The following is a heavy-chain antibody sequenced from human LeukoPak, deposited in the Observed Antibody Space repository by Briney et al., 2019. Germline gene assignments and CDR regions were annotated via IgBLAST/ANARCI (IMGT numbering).Heavy chain of an antibody. CDR2: INTDGSST. V-gene: IGHV3-74*01. Sequence: PGGSLRLSCAASGFTFSSYWRHWVRQAPGEGLVWVSRINTDGSSTRYADSVKGRFTISRDNAKDTLFLQMNSLRAEDTAVYYCARGGSPDYWGQGTLVTVSS. CDR1: GFTFSSYW. CDR3: ARGGSPDY. J-gene: IGHJ4*02.